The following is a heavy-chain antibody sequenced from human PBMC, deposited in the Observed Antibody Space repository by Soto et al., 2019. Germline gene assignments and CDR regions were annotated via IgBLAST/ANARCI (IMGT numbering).Heavy chain of an antibody. Sequence: ASVQVSCQATEHPFTRYYLQRVRQAPGPGLDWMGIINPNVGSTQYAQTLQRRITITRDTSTTTVYMELSSLRADATDMYDCARSSAVVFGISIESSNWFAPWGQGVLGTVSS. CDR1: EHPFTRYY. V-gene: IGHV1-46*04. CDR3: ARSSAVVFGISIESSNWFAP. J-gene: IGHJ5*02. D-gene: IGHD6-6*01. CDR2: INPNVGST.